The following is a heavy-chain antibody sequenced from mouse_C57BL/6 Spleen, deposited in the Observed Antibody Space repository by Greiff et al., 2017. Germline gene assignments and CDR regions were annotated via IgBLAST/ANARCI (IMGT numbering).Heavy chain of an antibody. CDR3: ARPCYNYGSSPDC. CDR1: GYTFTSYW. J-gene: IGHJ2*01. Sequence: QVQLQQPGAELVKPGASVKLSCKASGYTFTSYWMHWVKQRPGRGLEWIGRIDPNSGGPKYNEKFKSKATLTVDKPSSTAYRQRSSLTSEDSAVYYGARPCYNYGSSPDCWGQGTTLTVSS. CDR2: IDPNSGGP. V-gene: IGHV1-72*01. D-gene: IGHD1-1*01.